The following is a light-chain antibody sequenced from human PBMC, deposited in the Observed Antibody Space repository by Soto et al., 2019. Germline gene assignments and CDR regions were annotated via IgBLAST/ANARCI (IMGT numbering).Light chain of an antibody. CDR3: SSYGGSNNLL. CDR1: SRDIGGYDF. V-gene: IGLV2-8*01. J-gene: IGLJ2*01. CDR2: DVF. Sequence: QSALTQPPSASGSPGQSVTISCTGTSRDIGGYDFVSWYQQHPGKAPKLMIYDVFKRPSGVPDRFSGSKSGNTASLTVSGLQADEEADYYCSSYGGSNNLLFGGGTKLTVL.